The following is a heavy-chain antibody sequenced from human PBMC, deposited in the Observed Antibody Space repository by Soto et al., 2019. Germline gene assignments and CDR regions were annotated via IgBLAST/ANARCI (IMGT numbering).Heavy chain of an antibody. V-gene: IGHV3-23*01. D-gene: IGHD3-16*01. CDR2: ITGNSAFT. CDR1: EFTFRNYA. CDR3: AKNRDYDYDAFDV. J-gene: IGHJ3*01. Sequence: GGSLSHSCPASEFTFRNYAMSWVRQAPGKGLEWVSGITGNSAFTYYADSVKGRFIISRDNSKNTLYLQINTLRVEDTAVYYCAKNRDYDYDAFDVWGQGTVVTVSS.